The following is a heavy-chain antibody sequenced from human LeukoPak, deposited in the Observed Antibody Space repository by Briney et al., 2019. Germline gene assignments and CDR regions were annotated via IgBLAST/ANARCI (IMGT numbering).Heavy chain of an antibody. V-gene: IGHV1-8*03. CDR2: MNPNSGNT. CDR3: AVDFGGVIVRDRYYFDY. Sequence: ASVKVSCKASGYTFTSYDINWVRQATGQGLEWMGWMNPNSGNTGYAQKFQGRVTITRNTSISTAYMELSSLRSEDAAVYYCAVDFGGVIVRDRYYFDYWGQGTLVTVSS. D-gene: IGHD3-16*02. J-gene: IGHJ4*02. CDR1: GYTFTSYD.